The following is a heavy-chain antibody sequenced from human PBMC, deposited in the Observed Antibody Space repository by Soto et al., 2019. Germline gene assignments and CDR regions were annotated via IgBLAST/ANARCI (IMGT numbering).Heavy chain of an antibody. CDR1: GFTFSNYA. CDR3: ARTSVVVVAAGDSFDH. CDR2: VSGSSGST. Sequence: EVQLLESGGGLVQPGGSLRLSCAASGFTFSNYAMSWVRRAPGKGLEWVSSVSGSSGSTYYADSVRGRFTISRGNSKSTLFLQMNSLRAEDTAIYYCARTSVVVVAAGDSFDHWGQGTLVTVSS. J-gene: IGHJ4*02. D-gene: IGHD2-15*01. V-gene: IGHV3-23*01.